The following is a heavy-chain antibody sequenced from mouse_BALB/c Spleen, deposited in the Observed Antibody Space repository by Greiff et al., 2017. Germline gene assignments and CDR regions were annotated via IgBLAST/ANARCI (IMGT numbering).Heavy chain of an antibody. CDR1: GFTFSSFG. V-gene: IGHV5-17*02. J-gene: IGHJ3*01. CDR2: ISSGSSTI. Sequence: EVMLVESGGGLVQPGGSRKLSCAASGFTFSSFGMHWVRQAPEKGLEWVAYISSGSSTIYYADTVKGRFTISRDNPKNTLFLQMTSLRSEDTAMYYCAEGGSSRGSGFAYWGQGTLVTVSA. CDR3: AEGGSSRGSGFAY. D-gene: IGHD1-1*01.